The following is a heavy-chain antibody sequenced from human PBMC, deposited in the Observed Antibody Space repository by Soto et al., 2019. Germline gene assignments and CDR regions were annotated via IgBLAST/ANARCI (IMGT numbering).Heavy chain of an antibody. CDR3: ARSEYSGYDSWFDP. CDR1: GYTFTSYG. CDR2: ISAYNGNT. Sequence: ASVKVSCKASGYTFTSYGISWVRQALGQGLEWMGWISAYNGNTNYAQKLQGRVTMTTDTSTSTAYMELRSLRSDDPAVYYCARSEYSGYDSWFDPWGQGTLVTVSS. J-gene: IGHJ5*02. V-gene: IGHV1-18*04. D-gene: IGHD5-12*01.